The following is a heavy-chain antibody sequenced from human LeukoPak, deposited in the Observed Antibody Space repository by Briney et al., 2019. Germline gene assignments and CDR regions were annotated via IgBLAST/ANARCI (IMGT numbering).Heavy chain of an antibody. Sequence: GGSLRLFCTASGFTLGVYLMRWSRQATGKGREWIGYISGGTTEYAASSKGRFTSSSDDSTSIAYLQMNSLATADTAVYYCSRGSGWLSVYWGQGTLVTVSS. V-gene: IGHV3-49*03. CDR2: ISGGTT. CDR1: GFTLGVYL. J-gene: IGHJ4*02. D-gene: IGHD6-19*01. CDR3: SRGSGWLSVY.